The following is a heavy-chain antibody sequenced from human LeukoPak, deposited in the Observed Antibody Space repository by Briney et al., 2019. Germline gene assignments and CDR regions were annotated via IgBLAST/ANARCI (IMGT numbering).Heavy chain of an antibody. Sequence: SVKVSCKASGYTFTSYYMHWVRQAPGEGLEWMGGIIPIFGTANYAQKFQGRVTITADESTSTAYMELSSLRSEDTAVYYCSAWDCSSTSCLRNYYYMDVWGKGTTVTISS. D-gene: IGHD2-2*01. CDR2: IIPIFGTA. V-gene: IGHV1-69*13. CDR3: SAWDCSSTSCLRNYYYMDV. CDR1: GYTFTSYY. J-gene: IGHJ6*03.